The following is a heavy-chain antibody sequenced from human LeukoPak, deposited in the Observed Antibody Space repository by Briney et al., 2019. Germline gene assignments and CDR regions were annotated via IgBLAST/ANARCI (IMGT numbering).Heavy chain of an antibody. CDR2: ISYDGSNK. J-gene: IGHJ4*02. V-gene: IGHV3-30*03. CDR1: GFTFSSYG. D-gene: IGHD1-26*01. Sequence: GRSLRLSCAASGFTFSSYGMHWVRQAPGKGLEWVAVISYDGSNKYYADSVKGRFTISRDNSKNTLYLQMNSLRAEDTAVYYCARYSGSSWAFDYWGQGTLVTVSS. CDR3: ARYSGSSWAFDY.